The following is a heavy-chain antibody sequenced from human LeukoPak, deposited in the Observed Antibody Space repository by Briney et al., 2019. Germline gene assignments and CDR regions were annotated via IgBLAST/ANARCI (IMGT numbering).Heavy chain of an antibody. CDR2: IYYSGST. CDR3: ARGTHYDILTGYHRDYAFDI. CDR1: GGSISSGSYY. Sequence: PSQTLSLTCTVSGGSISSGSYYWSWIRQPPGKGLEWIGYIYYSGSTNYNPSLKSRVTISVDTSKNQFSLKLSSVTAADTAVYYCARGTHYDILTGYHRDYAFDIWGQGTMVTVSS. J-gene: IGHJ3*02. D-gene: IGHD3-9*01. V-gene: IGHV4-61*01.